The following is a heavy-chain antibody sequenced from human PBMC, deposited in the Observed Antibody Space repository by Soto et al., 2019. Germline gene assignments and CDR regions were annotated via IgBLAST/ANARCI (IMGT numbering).Heavy chain of an antibody. J-gene: IGHJ4*01. D-gene: IGHD2-15*01. V-gene: IGHV4-59*01. Sequence: SETLSLTCTVSGAPITINYWSWIRQAPGKGLEWILYIYYSGSTTYNPSLKSRVTMSADTSKDQFSLKLNSVTAADTAVYYCARDAGGPYDXWGPGILVTVSX. CDR2: IYYSGST. CDR3: ARDAGGPYDX. CDR1: GAPITINY.